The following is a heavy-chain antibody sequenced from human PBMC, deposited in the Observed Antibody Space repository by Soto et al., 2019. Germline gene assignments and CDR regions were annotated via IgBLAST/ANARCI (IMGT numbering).Heavy chain of an antibody. Sequence: PGGSLRLSCAASGFTFSNAWMSWVRQAPGKGLEWVGRIKSKADGGTTDYAAPVKGRFTISRDDSKNTLYLQMNSLKTEDTAVYYCTTSTTSKLYYYYYGMDVWGQGTTVTVSS. CDR1: GFTFSNAW. J-gene: IGHJ6*02. D-gene: IGHD1-26*01. V-gene: IGHV3-15*01. CDR3: TTSTTSKLYYYYYGMDV. CDR2: IKSKADGGTT.